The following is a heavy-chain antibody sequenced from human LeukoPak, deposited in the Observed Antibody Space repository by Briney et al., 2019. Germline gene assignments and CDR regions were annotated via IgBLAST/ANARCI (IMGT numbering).Heavy chain of an antibody. CDR3: ARAGSQTGYYYYMDV. J-gene: IGHJ6*03. CDR2: ISSSSSYI. V-gene: IGHV3-21*01. CDR1: GLTFSSYS. D-gene: IGHD1-26*01. Sequence: GGSLRLSCAASGLTFSSYSMNWVRQAPGKGLEWVSSISSSSSYIYYADSVKGRFTISRDNAKNSLYLQMNSLSAEDTAVYYCARAGSQTGYYYYMDVWGKGTTVTVSS.